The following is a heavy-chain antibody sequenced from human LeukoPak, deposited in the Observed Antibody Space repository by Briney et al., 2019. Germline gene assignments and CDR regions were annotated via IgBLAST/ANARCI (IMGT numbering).Heavy chain of an antibody. CDR3: ARERQDTILHSGAFDI. CDR1: GFTFSTFF. J-gene: IGHJ3*02. Sequence: GRSLRLSCAASGFTFSTFFMRWVRQAPGKGLEWVADIASDGGHTFYAESVKGRFPISRDNSQNTLYLQMNSLRAEDTAVYFCARERQDTILHSGAFDIWGKGTMVTVSS. CDR2: IASDGGHT. V-gene: IGHV3-30*04. D-gene: IGHD2-21*01.